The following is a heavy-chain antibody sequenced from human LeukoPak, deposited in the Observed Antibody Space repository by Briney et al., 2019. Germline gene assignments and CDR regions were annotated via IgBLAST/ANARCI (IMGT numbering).Heavy chain of an antibody. CDR2: VISSGGST. Sequence: GSLRLSCAASGFTFSSYAMSWVRQAPGKGLEWVSAVISSGGSTYYADSLKGRFTIFRDNSKNTLYLQMNSLRAEDTAVYYCAKLWSTSRGAFDIWGQGTMVTVSS. CDR1: GFTFSSYA. D-gene: IGHD1-1*01. J-gene: IGHJ3*02. CDR3: AKLWSTSRGAFDI. V-gene: IGHV3-23*01.